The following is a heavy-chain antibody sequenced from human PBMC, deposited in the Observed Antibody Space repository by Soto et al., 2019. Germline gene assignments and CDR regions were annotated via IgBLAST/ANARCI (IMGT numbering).Heavy chain of an antibody. J-gene: IGHJ6*02. V-gene: IGHV4-30-2*01. D-gene: IGHD3-10*01. CDR1: GGSISSGGYS. CDR2: IYHSGST. Sequence: SETLSLTCAVSGGSISSGGYSRSWILQPPWKGLEWIGYIYHSGSTYYNPSLKSRVTISVDRSKNQFSLKLSSVTAADTAVYYCASSMVRGGYYYYRMDVWGQGITVTVSS. CDR3: ASSMVRGGYYYYRMDV.